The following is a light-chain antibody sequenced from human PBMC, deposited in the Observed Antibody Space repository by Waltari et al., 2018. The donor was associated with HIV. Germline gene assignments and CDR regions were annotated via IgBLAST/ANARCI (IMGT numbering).Light chain of an antibody. Sequence: ETVMTQSPATLSGSPGARDILSCRASQSVKSNLAWYQLKPGQAPRLLIYGASTRATGTPARFSGSGSGTEFTLTISDLHSEDSAVYYCQQYDTWPRTFGRGTKVEFK. J-gene: IGKJ1*01. V-gene: IGKV3-15*01. CDR2: GAS. CDR3: QQYDTWPRT. CDR1: QSVKSN.